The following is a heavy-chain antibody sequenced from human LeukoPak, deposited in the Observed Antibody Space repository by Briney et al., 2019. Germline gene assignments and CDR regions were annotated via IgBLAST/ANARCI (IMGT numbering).Heavy chain of an antibody. V-gene: IGHV1-8*03. Sequence: ASVKVSCKASGYTFTSYDINWVRQATGQGLEWMGWMNPNSGNTGYAQKFQGRVTITRNTSISTAYMELSSLRSEDTAVYYCARALGSSWYFRRTFDIWGQGTMVTVSS. CDR1: GYTFTSYD. J-gene: IGHJ3*02. D-gene: IGHD6-13*01. CDR2: MNPNSGNT. CDR3: ARALGSSWYFRRTFDI.